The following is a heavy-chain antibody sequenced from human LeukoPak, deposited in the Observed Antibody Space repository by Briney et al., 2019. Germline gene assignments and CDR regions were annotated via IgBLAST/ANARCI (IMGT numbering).Heavy chain of an antibody. Sequence: GGSLRLSCAASGFTFSSCAMSWVRQAPGKGLEWVSAISGSGGSTYYADSVKGRFTISRDNSKNTLYLQMNSLRAEDTAVYYCAKGSSLRTHFDYWGQGTLVTVSS. CDR3: AKGSSLRTHFDY. D-gene: IGHD5-12*01. J-gene: IGHJ4*02. CDR2: ISGSGGST. CDR1: GFTFSSCA. V-gene: IGHV3-23*01.